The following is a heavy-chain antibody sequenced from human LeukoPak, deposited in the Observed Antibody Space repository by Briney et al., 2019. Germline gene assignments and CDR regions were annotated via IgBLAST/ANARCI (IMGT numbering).Heavy chain of an antibody. V-gene: IGHV4-59*01. D-gene: IGHD4-17*01. Sequence: SETLSLTCTVSGDSISNYYWSWIRQPPGKGLEWIGYMYNSGNTNYNPSLKSRVTISKDTSKNQLSLNLMSVPAADTAVYYCAATIKRDYGDTNLDYWGQGTLVTVSS. CDR3: AATIKRDYGDTNLDY. CDR2: MYNSGNT. J-gene: IGHJ4*02. CDR1: GDSISNYY.